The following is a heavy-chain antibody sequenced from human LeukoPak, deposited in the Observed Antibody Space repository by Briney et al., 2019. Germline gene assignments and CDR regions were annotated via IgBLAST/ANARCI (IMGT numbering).Heavy chain of an antibody. CDR2: INHSGST. Sequence: SETLSLTCAVYGGSFSGYYWSWIRQPPGKGLEWIGEINHSGSTNYNPSLKSRVTISVDPSKNQFSLTLSPVTAADTALYYCARGRRDFWSGYYPYGMDVWGQGTTVTVSS. V-gene: IGHV4-34*01. CDR3: ARGRRDFWSGYYPYGMDV. D-gene: IGHD3-3*01. CDR1: GGSFSGYY. J-gene: IGHJ6*02.